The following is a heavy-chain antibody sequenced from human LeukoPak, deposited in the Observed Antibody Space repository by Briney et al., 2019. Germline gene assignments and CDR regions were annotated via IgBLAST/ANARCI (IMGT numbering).Heavy chain of an antibody. Sequence: PSETLSLTCTVSGGSISGYYWSWIRQPPGKGLEWIGEINHSGSTNYNPSLKSRVTISVDTSKNQFSLKLSSVTAADTAVYYCATGVPAAHFLDYWGQGTLVTVSS. CDR1: GGSISGYY. J-gene: IGHJ4*02. CDR3: ATGVPAAHFLDY. D-gene: IGHD2-2*01. CDR2: INHSGST. V-gene: IGHV4-34*01.